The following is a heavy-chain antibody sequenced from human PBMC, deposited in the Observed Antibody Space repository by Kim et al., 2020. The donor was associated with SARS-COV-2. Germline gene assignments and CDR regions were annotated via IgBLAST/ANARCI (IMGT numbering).Heavy chain of an antibody. CDR2: IWYDGSNK. CDR1: GFTFSSYG. D-gene: IGHD5-12*01. J-gene: IGHJ4*02. Sequence: GGSLRLSCAASGFTFSSYGMHWVRQAPGKGLEWVAVIWYDGSNKYYADSVKGRFTISRDNSKNTLYLQMNSLRAEDTAVYYCARDGYSGYDPRPFDYWGQGPLVTVSS. V-gene: IGHV3-33*01. CDR3: ARDGYSGYDPRPFDY.